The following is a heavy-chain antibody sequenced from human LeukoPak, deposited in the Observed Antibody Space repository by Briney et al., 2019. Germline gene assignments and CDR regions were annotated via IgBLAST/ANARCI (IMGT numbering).Heavy chain of an antibody. Sequence: GGSLRLSCAASGFTVSSNYMSWVRQAPGKGLEWAAVISYDGSNKYYADSVKGRFTISRDNSKNTLYLQMNSLRAEDTAVYYCARDGGLMVGDTNYFDYWGQGTLVTVSS. D-gene: IGHD2-8*01. CDR1: GFTVSSNY. CDR3: ARDGGLMVGDTNYFDY. V-gene: IGHV3-30-3*01. J-gene: IGHJ4*02. CDR2: ISYDGSNK.